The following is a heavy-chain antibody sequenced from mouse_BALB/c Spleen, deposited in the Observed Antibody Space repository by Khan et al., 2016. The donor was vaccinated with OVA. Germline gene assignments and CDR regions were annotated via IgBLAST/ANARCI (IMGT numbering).Heavy chain of an antibody. V-gene: IGHV1-7*01. CDR1: GYTFTSYW. Sequence: QVQLQQSGAELAKPGASVKMSCTASGYTFTSYWMHWIKQRPGQGLEWIGYINPTSGYTDYNQKFKDKATLTADKSSSTAYMQLSSLTSDDSAVYYCVRDRIAYWGQGTALTVSS. CDR3: VRDRIAY. J-gene: IGHJ2*01. CDR2: INPTSGYT.